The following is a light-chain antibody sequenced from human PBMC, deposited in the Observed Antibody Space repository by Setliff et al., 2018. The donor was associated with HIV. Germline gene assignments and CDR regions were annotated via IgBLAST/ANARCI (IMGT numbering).Light chain of an antibody. CDR1: RSDVGTYNF. CDR3: CSYAGSDSYI. J-gene: IGLJ1*01. CDR2: DVN. Sequence: QSALTQPRSVSGSPGQSVTLSCTGSRSDVGTYNFVSWYQQHPGDAPKLIIYDVNKRPSGVPDRFSGSKSGDTASLSISGLQSEDEADYYCCSYAGSDSYIFGSGTKVTVL. V-gene: IGLV2-11*01.